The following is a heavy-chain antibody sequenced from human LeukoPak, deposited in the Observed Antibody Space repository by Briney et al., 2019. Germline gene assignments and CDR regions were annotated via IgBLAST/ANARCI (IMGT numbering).Heavy chain of an antibody. CDR1: GFTFSSYA. CDR2: ISGSGGST. V-gene: IGHV3-23*01. D-gene: IGHD2-2*01. CDR3: AKDRVRGYCSSTSCYPY. J-gene: IGHJ4*02. Sequence: GGSLRLSCAASGFTFSSYAMSWVRQAPGKGLEWVSAISGSGGSTYYADSVKGRFTISRDNSKNTLYLQMNSLRVEDTAVYYCAKDRVRGYCSSTSCYPYWGQGTLVTVSS.